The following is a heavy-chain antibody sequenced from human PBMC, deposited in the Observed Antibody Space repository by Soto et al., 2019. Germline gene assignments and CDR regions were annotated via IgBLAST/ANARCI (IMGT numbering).Heavy chain of an antibody. CDR3: ARNKNYYDSSGYYDY. CDR1: GGSISSGGYY. D-gene: IGHD3-22*01. Sequence: SETLSLTCTVSGGSISSGGYYWSWIRQHPGKGLEWIGYIYYSGSTYYNPSLKSRVTISVDTSKNQFSLKLSSVTAADTAAYYCARNKNYYDSSGYYDYWGQGTLVTVS. J-gene: IGHJ4*02. CDR2: IYYSGST. V-gene: IGHV4-31*03.